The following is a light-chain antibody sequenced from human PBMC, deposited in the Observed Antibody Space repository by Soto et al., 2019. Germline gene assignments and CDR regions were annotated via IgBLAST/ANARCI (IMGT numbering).Light chain of an antibody. CDR3: KQYGSSPPRT. Sequence: IVLTQSPGNLCLWPGERGSLXCRASQSFSNHYLAWYQQEPSKAPKLLXXESSNRATGIQARLIGSGSGEDFTLYISRLEPEEFAVYYCKQYGSSPPRTFGQGTKVDIK. CDR1: QSFSNHY. CDR2: ESS. V-gene: IGKV3-20*01. J-gene: IGKJ1*01.